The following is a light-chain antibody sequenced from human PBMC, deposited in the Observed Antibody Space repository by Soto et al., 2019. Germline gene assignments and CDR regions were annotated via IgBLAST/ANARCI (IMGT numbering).Light chain of an antibody. V-gene: IGLV2-8*01. CDR2: EVS. CDR1: SSDVGGYNY. CDR3: SSYAGSKKCID. Sequence: QSALTQPPSASGSPGQSVTISCTGTSSDVGGYNYVSWYQQHPGKAPKLMIYEVSKRPSGVPDRFSGSKSGNTDSLTVSGLQALDEAGYSCSSYAGSKKCIDFGCGSKVTVL. J-gene: IGLJ1*01.